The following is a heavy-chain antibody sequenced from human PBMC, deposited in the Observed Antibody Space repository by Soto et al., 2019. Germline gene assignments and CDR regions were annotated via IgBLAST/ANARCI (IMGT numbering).Heavy chain of an antibody. J-gene: IGHJ3*01. D-gene: IGHD3-16*01. Sequence: SETLSLTCTVSGVSITSYYWSWIRQPPGKGLEWIAYIYYTGSTIYNPSLRSRVTISIDTSKVLFSLRLNSVTAADTAVYYCARHSAVAGGSGAFDLWGQGTMVTVSS. CDR3: ARHSAVAGGSGAFDL. CDR2: IYYTGST. V-gene: IGHV4-59*08. CDR1: GVSITSYY.